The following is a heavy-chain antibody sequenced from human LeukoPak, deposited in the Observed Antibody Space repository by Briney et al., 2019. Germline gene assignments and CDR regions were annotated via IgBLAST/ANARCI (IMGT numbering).Heavy chain of an antibody. D-gene: IGHD2-2*01. J-gene: IGHJ6*02. CDR1: GGSFSGYY. V-gene: IGHV4-34*01. Sequence: SETLSLTCAVYGGSFSGYYWSWIRQPPGKGLEWIGEINHSRSTNYNPSLKSRVTISVDTSKNQFSLKLSSVTAADTAVYYCARDGVEVPAAIGYYYYGMDVWGQGTTVTVSS. CDR2: INHSRST. CDR3: ARDGVEVPAAIGYYYYGMDV.